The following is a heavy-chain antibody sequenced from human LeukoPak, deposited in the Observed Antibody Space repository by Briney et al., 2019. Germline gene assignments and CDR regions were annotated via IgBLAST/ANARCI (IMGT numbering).Heavy chain of an antibody. J-gene: IGHJ4*02. V-gene: IGHV3-23*01. Sequence: PGGSLRLSCAASGFTFSRYDLSWVRQAPGKGLECVSTIGRGVGSTYYADSVKGRFTISRDNSKNTLYLQMNSLRAEDTAVYYCARDRYFDWSFDYWGQGTLVTVSS. CDR1: GFTFSRYD. D-gene: IGHD3-9*01. CDR3: ARDRYFDWSFDY. CDR2: IGRGVGST.